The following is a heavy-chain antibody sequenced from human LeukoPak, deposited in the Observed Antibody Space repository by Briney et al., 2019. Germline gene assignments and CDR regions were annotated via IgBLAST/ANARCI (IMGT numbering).Heavy chain of an antibody. Sequence: ASETLSLTCAVYGGSFSGYYWSWIRQPPGKGLEWIGEINHSGSTNYNPSLKSRVTISVDTSKNRFSLKLSSVTAADTAVYYCARESYGSGSYGANNWGQGTLVTVSS. D-gene: IGHD3-10*01. V-gene: IGHV4-34*01. CDR3: ARESYGSGSYGANN. CDR2: INHSGST. CDR1: GGSFSGYY. J-gene: IGHJ4*02.